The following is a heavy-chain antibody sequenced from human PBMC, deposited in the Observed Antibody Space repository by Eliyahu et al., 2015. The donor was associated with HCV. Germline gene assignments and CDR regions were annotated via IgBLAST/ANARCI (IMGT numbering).Heavy chain of an antibody. CDR1: GSXCDEXA. V-gene: IGHV3-9*01. CDR2: IYCNSGGT. D-gene: IGHD3-16*01. CDR3: VKDVTPGGADV. Sequence: EVQLVESGGGLVQPGSSLRLSCVASGSXCDEXAMXWVRQTPGKGLEWVSGIYCNSGGTGYADSVKGRFTISRDNAKNSLYLQMNSLRAEDTALYYCVKDVTPGGADVWGQGTAVTVS. J-gene: IGHJ6*02.